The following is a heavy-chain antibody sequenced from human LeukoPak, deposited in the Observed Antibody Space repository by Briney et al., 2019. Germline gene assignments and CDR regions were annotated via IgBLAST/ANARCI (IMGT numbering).Heavy chain of an antibody. CDR1: GGSISSGDYY. Sequence: PSETLSLXCTVSGGSISSGDYYWSWIRQPPGKGLEWIGYIYYSGITYYNPSLKSRVTISVDTSKNQFSLKLSSVTAADTAVYYCARGDDSSGNFDYWVQGTLVTVSS. J-gene: IGHJ4*02. CDR2: IYYSGIT. V-gene: IGHV4-30-4*08. CDR3: ARGDDSSGNFDY. D-gene: IGHD3-22*01.